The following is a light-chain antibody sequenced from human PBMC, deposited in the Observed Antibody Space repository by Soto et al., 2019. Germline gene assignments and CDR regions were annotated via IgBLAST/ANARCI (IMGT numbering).Light chain of an antibody. J-gene: IGKJ1*01. Sequence: ENVLTQSPATLSLSPGEGATLSCRASQSINTYLAWYQQKPGQAPRLLIYDASKRATGIPARFSGSGSGTNFTLTISSLEPEDFAVYYCQQYGSSYPWTFGQGTKV. CDR3: QQYGSSYPWT. CDR2: DAS. V-gene: IGKV3-20*01. CDR1: QSINTY.